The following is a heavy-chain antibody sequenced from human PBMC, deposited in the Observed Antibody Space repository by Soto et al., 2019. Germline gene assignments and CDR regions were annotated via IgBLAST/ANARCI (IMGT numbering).Heavy chain of an antibody. J-gene: IGHJ4*02. V-gene: IGHV3-48*01. Sequence: EVQLVESGGGLVQPGGSLRLSCAASGFTFSSYSMNWVRQAPGKGLEWVSYISSSSSTIYYADSVKGRFTISRDNAKNSLYLQMNSLRAEDTAVYYCARELTKSEDYWGQGTLVTVSS. CDR2: ISSSSSTI. CDR3: ARELTKSEDY. CDR1: GFTFSSYS.